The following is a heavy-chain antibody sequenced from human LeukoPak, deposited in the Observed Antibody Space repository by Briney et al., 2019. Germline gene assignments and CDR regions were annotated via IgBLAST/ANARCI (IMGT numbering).Heavy chain of an antibody. D-gene: IGHD6-19*01. V-gene: IGHV1-46*01. CDR1: GYTLTELS. CDR2: INPSGGST. Sequence: ASVKVSCKVSGYTLTELSMHWVRQAPGQGLEWMGIINPSGGSTSYAQKFQGRVTMTRDTSTSTVYMELSSLRSEDTAVYYCARVKSKAVAGPDAFDIWGQGTMVTVSS. J-gene: IGHJ3*02. CDR3: ARVKSKAVAGPDAFDI.